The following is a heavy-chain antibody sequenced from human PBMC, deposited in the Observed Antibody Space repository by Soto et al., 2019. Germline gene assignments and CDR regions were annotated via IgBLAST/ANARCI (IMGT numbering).Heavy chain of an antibody. CDR2: IRNKANSYST. J-gene: IGHJ3*02. Sequence: EVQLVESGGGLVQPGGSLRLSCAASGFTFSDHYMDWVRQAPGKGLEWVGRIRNKANSYSTQYAASVKGRFTISRDDSKTSGCLQKNSLHTDDSVVEYCTRLRISTDARGCQCGIWVHGTVATASS. V-gene: IGHV3-72*01. CDR1: GFTFSDHY. D-gene: IGHD3-10*01. CDR3: TRLRISTDARGCQCGI.